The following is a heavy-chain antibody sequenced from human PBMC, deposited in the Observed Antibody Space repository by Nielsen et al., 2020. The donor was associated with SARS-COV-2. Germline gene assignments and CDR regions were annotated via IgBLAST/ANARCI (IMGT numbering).Heavy chain of an antibody. CDR2: IYPGDSDT. V-gene: IGHV5-51*01. CDR1: GYPFTSYW. Sequence: GESLKISCQGSGYPFTSYWIGWVRQMPGKGLEWMGIIYPGDSDTRYSPSFQGQVTISADKSITTAYLQWSSLKASDTANYYCATQYYTSWPHWGQGTLVTVSS. J-gene: IGHJ4*02. D-gene: IGHD2-2*01. CDR3: ATQYYTSWPH.